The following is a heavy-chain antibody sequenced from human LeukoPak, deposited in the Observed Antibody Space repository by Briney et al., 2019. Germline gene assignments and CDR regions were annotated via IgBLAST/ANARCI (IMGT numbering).Heavy chain of an antibody. CDR1: GFTFSSYA. V-gene: IGHV3-30-3*01. Sequence: GRSLRLSCAASGFTFSSYAMHWVRQAPGKGLEWVAVISYDGSNKYYADSVKGRFTISRDNSKNTLYLQMNSLRAEDTAVYYCARPPHYYGSGSFYFDYWGQGTLVTVSS. J-gene: IGHJ4*02. CDR2: ISYDGSNK. D-gene: IGHD3-10*01. CDR3: ARPPHYYGSGSFYFDY.